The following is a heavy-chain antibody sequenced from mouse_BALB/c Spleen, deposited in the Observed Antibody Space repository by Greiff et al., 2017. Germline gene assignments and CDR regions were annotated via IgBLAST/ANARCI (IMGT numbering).Heavy chain of an antibody. CDR2: IYPGNVNT. J-gene: IGHJ2*01. CDR1: GYTFTSYY. Sequence: VQLQESGPELVKPGASVRISCKASGYTFTSYYIHWVKQRPGQGLEWIGWIYPGNVNTKYNEKFKGKATLTADKSSSTAYMQLSSLTSEDSAVYFCARGEVRRGYYFDYWGQGTTLTVSS. D-gene: IGHD2-14*01. CDR3: ARGEVRRGYYFDY. V-gene: IGHV1S56*01.